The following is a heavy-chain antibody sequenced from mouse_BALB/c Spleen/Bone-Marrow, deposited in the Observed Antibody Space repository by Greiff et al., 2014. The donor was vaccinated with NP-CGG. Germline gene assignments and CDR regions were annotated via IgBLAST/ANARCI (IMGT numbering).Heavy chain of an antibody. V-gene: IGHV2-9*02. CDR3: SRYYYGFLDY. D-gene: IGHD1-2*01. Sequence: VNVVESGPGLVAPSQSLSITCTVSGFSLTSYGVHWVRQPPGKGLEWLGVIWAGGSTNYNSTLMSRLSISKDNSKDQVFLKMNSLETYDTAMYYCSRYYYGFLDYWGQGTTLTVSS. CDR2: IWAGGST. CDR1: GFSLTSYG. J-gene: IGHJ2*01.